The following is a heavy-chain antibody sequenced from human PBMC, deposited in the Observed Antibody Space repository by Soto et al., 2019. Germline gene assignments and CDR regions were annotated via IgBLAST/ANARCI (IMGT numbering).Heavy chain of an antibody. CDR2: IYHSGST. D-gene: IGHD1-1*01. Sequence: SESLSLTCAVSGGSISSKNWWSWVRQPPGKGLEWIGEIYHSGSTNYNPSLRSRVTISLDKSKNQFSLKVTSVTAADTAVYYCAGNNVRAAFYSWGQGTVVTDSS. V-gene: IGHV4-4*02. CDR3: AGNNVRAAFYS. CDR1: GGSISSKNW. J-gene: IGHJ4*02.